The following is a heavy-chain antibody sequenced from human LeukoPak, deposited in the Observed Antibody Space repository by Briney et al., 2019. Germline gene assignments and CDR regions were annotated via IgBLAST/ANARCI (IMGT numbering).Heavy chain of an antibody. CDR3: AARKVRGVWFYLDY. J-gene: IGHJ4*02. V-gene: IGHV3-23*01. Sequence: QPGGSLRLSCAASGFTVSAYAMAWVRQAPGKGLEWVSTIYDDNTYYADSVKGRFAISTDNSKNALYLQMNSLRVEDTAVYLCAARKVRGVWFYLDYWGQGTLVTVSS. CDR1: GFTVSAYA. CDR2: IYDDNT. D-gene: IGHD3-10*01.